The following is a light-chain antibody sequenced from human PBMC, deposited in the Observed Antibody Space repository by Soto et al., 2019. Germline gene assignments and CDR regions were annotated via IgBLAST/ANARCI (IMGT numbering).Light chain of an antibody. CDR2: AAS. V-gene: IGKV1-8*01. Sequence: AIRMTQSPSSLSASTGDRVTITCRASQGIGSYLAWYQQKPGKAPKLLIYAASTLQSGVPSRFSGSGSGTDFTLTISCLQSEDFATYYCQQYYSYRTFGGGTKVEIK. J-gene: IGKJ4*01. CDR3: QQYYSYRT. CDR1: QGIGSY.